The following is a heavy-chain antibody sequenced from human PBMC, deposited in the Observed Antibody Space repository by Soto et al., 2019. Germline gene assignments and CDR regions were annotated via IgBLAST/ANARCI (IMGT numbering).Heavy chain of an antibody. V-gene: IGHV3-73*01. J-gene: IGHJ4*02. CDR3: TRHLSDY. Sequence: GGSLRLSCAASGFTFIGAAMHWVRQASGKGLEWLGRIRSKANNYATAYAASVKGRFTISRDDSKDTAYLLMSSLKTEDTAMYYCTRHLSDYWGQGTLVTVSS. CDR2: IRSKANNYAT. CDR1: GFTFIGAA.